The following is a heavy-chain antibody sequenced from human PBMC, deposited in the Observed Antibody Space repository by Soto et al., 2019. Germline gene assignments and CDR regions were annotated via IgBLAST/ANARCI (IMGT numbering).Heavy chain of an antibody. CDR3: FFQAEDGIRDTVPVSAFLLNRSSDL. D-gene: IGHD2-15*01. J-gene: IGHJ2*01. CDR2: ISGSGANT. V-gene: IGHV3-23*01. Sequence: KGREWVSGISGSGANTHYADSVKGRFTISRDNSKNTLAMQMNSLRADETAVYYCFFQAEDGIRDTVPVSAFLLNRSSDL.